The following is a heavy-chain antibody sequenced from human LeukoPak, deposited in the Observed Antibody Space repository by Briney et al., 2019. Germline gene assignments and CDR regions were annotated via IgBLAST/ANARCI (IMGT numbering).Heavy chain of an antibody. V-gene: IGHV3-7*01. CDR3: ARHPDYYGSGSPSFDP. J-gene: IGHJ5*02. D-gene: IGHD3-10*01. CDR1: GFTFSSYW. CDR2: IKQDGGEK. Sequence: PGGYLRLSCAATGFTFSSYWMSWVRQAPGQGLEWVANIKQDGGEKYYVDSGKGRFTISRDNAKNSLYLQMNGLRAEDTAVYYCARHPDYYGSGSPSFDPWGRGTLVTVSS.